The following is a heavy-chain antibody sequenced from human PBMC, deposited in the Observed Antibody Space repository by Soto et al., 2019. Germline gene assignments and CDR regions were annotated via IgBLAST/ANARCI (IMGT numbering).Heavy chain of an antibody. CDR3: AREVVPAAGTPEDYYYYYGMDV. J-gene: IGHJ6*02. D-gene: IGHD2-2*01. Sequence: PGGSLRLSCAASGFTFSSYAMHWVRQAPGKGLEWVAVISYDGSNKYYADSVKGRFTISRDNSKNTLYLQMNSLRAEDTAVYYCAREVVPAAGTPEDYYYYYGMDVWGQGTTVTVSS. CDR2: ISYDGSNK. CDR1: GFTFSSYA. V-gene: IGHV3-30-3*01.